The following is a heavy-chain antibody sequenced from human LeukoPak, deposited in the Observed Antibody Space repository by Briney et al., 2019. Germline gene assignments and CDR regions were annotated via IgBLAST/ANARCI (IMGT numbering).Heavy chain of an antibody. CDR3: ARDSALRTRGVPADY. Sequence: ASVKVSCKASGYTFTGYYMHWVRQAPGQGLEWMGWINPNSGGTNYAQKFQGRVTMTRDTSISTAYMELSRLRSGDTAVYYCARDSALRTRGVPADYWGQGTLVTVSS. CDR2: INPNSGGT. CDR1: GYTFTGYY. V-gene: IGHV1-2*02. D-gene: IGHD2-2*01. J-gene: IGHJ4*02.